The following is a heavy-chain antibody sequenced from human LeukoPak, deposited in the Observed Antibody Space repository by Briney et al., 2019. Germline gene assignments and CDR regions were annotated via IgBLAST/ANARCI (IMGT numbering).Heavy chain of an antibody. CDR2: IWYDGSNK. J-gene: IGHJ4*02. CDR1: GFTFSSYE. V-gene: IGHV3-33*08. CDR3: ARGYGDYGNYFDY. D-gene: IGHD4-17*01. Sequence: GGSLRLSCAAAGFTFSSYEINWVRQAPGKGLEWVAVIWYDGSNKYYADSVKGRFTISRDNSKNTLYLQMNSLRAEDTAVYYCARGYGDYGNYFDYWGQGTLVTVSS.